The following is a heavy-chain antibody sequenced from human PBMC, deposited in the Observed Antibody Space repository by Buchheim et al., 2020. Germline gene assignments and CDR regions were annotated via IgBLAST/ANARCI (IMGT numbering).Heavy chain of an antibody. CDR2: ISSSSSTI. V-gene: IGHV3-48*01. Sequence: EVQLVESGGGLVQPGGSLRLSCAASGFTFSGYSMNWVRQAPGKGLEWVAYISSSSSTIYYADSVKGRFTVSRDNSKNTLYLQMNSLRAEDTAVYYCARDNSVVPAPYYYGMDVWGQGTT. CDR1: GFTFSGYS. CDR3: ARDNSVVPAPYYYGMDV. J-gene: IGHJ6*02. D-gene: IGHD2-2*01.